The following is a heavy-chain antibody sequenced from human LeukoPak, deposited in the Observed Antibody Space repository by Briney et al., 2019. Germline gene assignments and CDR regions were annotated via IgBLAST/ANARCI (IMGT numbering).Heavy chain of an antibody. J-gene: IGHJ4*02. D-gene: IGHD2-15*01. CDR3: ARVAHRGDCYDY. V-gene: IGHV1-8*01. CDR2: MNPNSGNT. CDR1: GYTFTSYD. Sequence: ASVKASCKASGYTFTSYDINWVRQATGQGLEWMGWMNPNSGNTGYAQKFQGRVTMTRNTSISTAYMELSSLRSEDTAVYYCARVAHRGDCYDYWGQGTLVTVSS.